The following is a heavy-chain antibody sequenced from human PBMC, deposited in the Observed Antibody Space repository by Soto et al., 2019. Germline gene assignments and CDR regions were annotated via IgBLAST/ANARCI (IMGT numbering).Heavy chain of an antibody. CDR1: GYTFTTYA. V-gene: IGHV1-18*01. J-gene: IGHJ4*02. CDR3: ARDRWGGGDYAPYDY. Sequence: QVQLVQSGAEVKKPGASVKVSCKASGYTFTTYALTWVRQAPGQGLEWMGWITVYNGNTNYAQKLQGRVTLTTDTSTSTAYMELRSLRSDDTAVYYCARDRWGGGDYAPYDYWGQGTQVTVSS. CDR2: ITVYNGNT. D-gene: IGHD4-17*01.